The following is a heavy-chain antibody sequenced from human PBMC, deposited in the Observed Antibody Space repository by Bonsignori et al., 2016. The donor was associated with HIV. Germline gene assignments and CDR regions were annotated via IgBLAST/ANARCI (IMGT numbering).Heavy chain of an antibody. CDR2: ISAYNGNT. CDR3: ARRVGGDIVVVPAAIQFDY. V-gene: IGHV1-18*01. J-gene: IGHJ4*02. Sequence: WVRQAPGQGLEWMGWISAYNGNTNYAQKLQGRVTITTDTSTSTAYMELRSLRSDDTAVYYCARRVGGDIVVVPAAIQFDYWGQGTLVTVSS. D-gene: IGHD2-2*01.